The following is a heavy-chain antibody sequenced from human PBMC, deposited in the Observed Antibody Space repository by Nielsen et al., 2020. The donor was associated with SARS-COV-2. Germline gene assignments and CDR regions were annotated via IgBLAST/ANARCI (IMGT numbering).Heavy chain of an antibody. D-gene: IGHD3-22*01. J-gene: IGHJ4*02. V-gene: IGHV3-15*01. CDR1: GFTFSNAW. Sequence: GGSLRLSCAASGFTFSNAWMSWVRQAPGKGLEWVGRIKSKTDGGTTDYAAPVKGRFTISRDDSKNTLYLQMNSLKTEDTAVYYCTTSYDSSGYYPDYLGQGTLVTVSS. CDR3: TTSYDSSGYYPDY. CDR2: IKSKTDGGTT.